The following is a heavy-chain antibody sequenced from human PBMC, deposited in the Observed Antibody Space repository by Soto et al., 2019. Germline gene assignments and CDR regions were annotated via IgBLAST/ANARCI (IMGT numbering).Heavy chain of an antibody. V-gene: IGHV1-18*01. CDR2: ISAYNGVT. CDR1: GYTFTTYG. CDR3: ATYTSGSYQGGFDY. D-gene: IGHD1-26*01. J-gene: IGHJ4*02. Sequence: ASVKVSCKASGYTFTTYGISWVRQAPGQGLEWMGCISAYNGVTNYAQNLQGRVTMTKDTSTSTAYMERRSLRSDDTAVYYCATYTSGSYQGGFDYCGQGTLVTVSS.